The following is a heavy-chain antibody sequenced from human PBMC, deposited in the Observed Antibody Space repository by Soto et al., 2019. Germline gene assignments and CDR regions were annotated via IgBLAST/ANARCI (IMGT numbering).Heavy chain of an antibody. CDR1: GFSLSTTGVA. Sequence: QITLKESGPTLVKPTQPLTLTCSFSGFSLSTTGVAVGWIRQPPGKALECLVLIYWDDDKRYSPSLKSRLTITRDTSKNQVVLTMTDMDPVDTATYYCAHRVDYRGSWNTGYFDYWGQGTLVTVSS. J-gene: IGHJ4*02. V-gene: IGHV2-5*02. D-gene: IGHD2-15*01. CDR2: IYWDDDK. CDR3: AHRVDYRGSWNTGYFDY.